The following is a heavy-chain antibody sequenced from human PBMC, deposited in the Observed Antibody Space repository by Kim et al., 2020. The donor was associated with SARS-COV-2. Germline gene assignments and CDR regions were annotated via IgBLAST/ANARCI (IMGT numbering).Heavy chain of an antibody. J-gene: IGHJ5*02. D-gene: IGHD5-18*01. Sequence: SETLSLTCTVSGGSISSSSYYWGWIRQPPGKGLEWIGSIYYSGSTYYNPSLKSRVTISVDTSKNQFSLKLSSVTAADTAVYYCARHARPQHVLQLWPVRSVNNWFDPWGQGTLVTVSS. V-gene: IGHV4-39*01. CDR3: ARHARPQHVLQLWPVRSVNNWFDP. CDR1: GGSISSSSYY. CDR2: IYYSGST.